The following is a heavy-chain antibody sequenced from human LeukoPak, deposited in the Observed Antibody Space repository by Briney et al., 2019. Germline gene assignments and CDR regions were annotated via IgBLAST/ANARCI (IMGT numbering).Heavy chain of an antibody. CDR3: ARESLGYCSGSTCYYFYMDF. Sequence: GGSLRLSCAASGFTFSSYSMNWVRQAPGKGLEWLSYTSGSSSTIYYAESVKGRFTISRDNAKNSQYLQMNSLRAEDTAVYYCARESLGYCSGSTCYYFYMDFWGKGTMVTVSS. V-gene: IGHV3-48*04. CDR2: TSGSSSTI. J-gene: IGHJ6*03. CDR1: GFTFSSYS. D-gene: IGHD2-15*01.